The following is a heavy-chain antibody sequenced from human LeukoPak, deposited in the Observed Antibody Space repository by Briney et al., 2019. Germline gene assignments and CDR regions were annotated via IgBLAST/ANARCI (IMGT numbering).Heavy chain of an antibody. V-gene: IGHV3-21*01. CDR1: GFTFSSYS. CDR2: ISSSSSYI. J-gene: IGHJ4*02. D-gene: IGHD6-13*01. CDR3: ARMWGSSWSYFDY. Sequence: TGGSLRLSCAASGFTFSSYSMNWVRQAPGKGLEWVSSISSSSSYIYYADSVKGRFTISRDNAKNSLYLQMNSLRAEDTAVYFCARMWGSSWSYFDYWGQGTLVTVSS.